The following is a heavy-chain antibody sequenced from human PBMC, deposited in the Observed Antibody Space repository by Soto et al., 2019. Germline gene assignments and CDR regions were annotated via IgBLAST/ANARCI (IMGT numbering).Heavy chain of an antibody. V-gene: IGHV1-69*13. CDR1: GGTFSSYA. J-gene: IGHJ6*02. CDR3: ARAPTWYSSSAGYYYYGMDV. CDR2: IIPIFGTA. D-gene: IGHD6-6*01. Sequence: SVKVSCTASGGTFSSYAISWVRQAPGQGLEWMGGIIPIFGTANYAQKFQGRVTITADESTSTVYMELSSLRSEDTAVYYCARAPTWYSSSAGYYYYGMDVWGQGTTVTAP.